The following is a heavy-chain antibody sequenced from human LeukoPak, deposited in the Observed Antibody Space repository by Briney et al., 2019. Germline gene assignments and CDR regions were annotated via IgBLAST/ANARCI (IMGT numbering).Heavy chain of an antibody. J-gene: IGHJ4*02. CDR1: GFTFSTYA. D-gene: IGHD3-22*01. CDR2: IWYDGTTK. CDR3: ARDEGPITMIVSDY. V-gene: IGHV3-33*01. Sequence: GGSLRLSCAASGFTFSTYAMHWVRQAPGKGLEWVALIWYDGTTKWYADSVKGRFTISRDNSRNTVWLQMNSLRVEDTAVYYCARDEGPITMIVSDYWGQGTLVTVSS.